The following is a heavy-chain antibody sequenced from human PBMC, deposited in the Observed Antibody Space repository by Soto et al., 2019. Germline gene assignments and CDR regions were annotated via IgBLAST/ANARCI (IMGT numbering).Heavy chain of an antibody. CDR2: TYYRSKWYN. J-gene: IGHJ6*02. D-gene: IGHD6-13*01. V-gene: IGHV6-1*01. Sequence: PSQTLSLTCAISGDSVSSNSAAWNWIRQSPSRGLEWLGRTYYRSKWYNDYAVSVKSRITINPDTSKNQFSLQLNSVTPEDTAVYYCARDKAAAGKYYYYYYGMDVWGQGTTVTVPS. CDR3: ARDKAAAGKYYYYYYGMDV. CDR1: GDSVSSNSAA.